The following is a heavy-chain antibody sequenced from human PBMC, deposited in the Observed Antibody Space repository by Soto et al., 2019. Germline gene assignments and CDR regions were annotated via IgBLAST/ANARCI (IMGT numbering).Heavy chain of an antibody. D-gene: IGHD6-13*01. CDR3: ARVLAAAGTLEQPNFDY. CDR1: GFTFSSYS. V-gene: IGHV3-21*01. Sequence: EVQLVESGGGLVKPGGSPRLSCAASGFTFSSYSMNWVRQAPGKGLEWVSSISSSSSYIYYADSVKGRFTISRDNAKNSLYLQMNSLRAEDTAVYYCARVLAAAGTLEQPNFDYWGQGTLVTVSS. J-gene: IGHJ4*02. CDR2: ISSSSSYI.